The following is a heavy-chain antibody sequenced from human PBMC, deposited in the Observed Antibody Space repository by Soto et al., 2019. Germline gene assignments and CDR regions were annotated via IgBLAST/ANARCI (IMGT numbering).Heavy chain of an antibody. D-gene: IGHD1-1*01. CDR3: AHAFSDNNEYYFDQ. V-gene: IGHV2-5*02. CDR1: GFSLSTSGVG. CDR2: IYWDDDK. J-gene: IGHJ4*02. Sequence: QITLKESGPTLVKPTQTLTLTCTFSGFSLSTSGVGVGWIRQPPGKALEWLALIYWDDDKRYTPSLRPRLTITADTSKNQVVFTMIRMDPVDTATYYCAHAFSDNNEYYFDQWGQGTLVTVSS.